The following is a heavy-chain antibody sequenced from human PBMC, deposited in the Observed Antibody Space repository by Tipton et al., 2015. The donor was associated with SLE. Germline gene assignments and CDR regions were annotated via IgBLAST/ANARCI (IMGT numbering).Heavy chain of an antibody. CDR2: INHSGST. V-gene: IGHV4-34*01. D-gene: IGHD3-3*01. Sequence: TLSLTCAVYGGSFSGYYWSWIRQPPGKGLEWIGEINHSGSTNYNPSLKSRVTISVDTSKNQFSLKLSSVTAADTAVYYCAGGGGGFLEWLIDYWGQGTLVTVSS. J-gene: IGHJ4*02. CDR1: GGSFSGYY. CDR3: AGGGGGFLEWLIDY.